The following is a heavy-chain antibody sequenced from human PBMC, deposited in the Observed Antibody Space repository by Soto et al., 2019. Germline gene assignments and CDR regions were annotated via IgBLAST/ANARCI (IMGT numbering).Heavy chain of an antibody. CDR2: VYSSGST. D-gene: IGHD5-18*01. J-gene: IGHJ4*02. CDR3: ARDHPHSYGVYYFDY. CDR1: GGSISSYY. Sequence: SETLSLTCTVSGGSISSYYWSWIRQPPGKGLEWIGYVYSSGSTHYNPSLQSRVTISADTSKNQVSLKVNSVTAADTAVYYCARDHPHSYGVYYFDYWGQGTPVTVS. V-gene: IGHV4-59*01.